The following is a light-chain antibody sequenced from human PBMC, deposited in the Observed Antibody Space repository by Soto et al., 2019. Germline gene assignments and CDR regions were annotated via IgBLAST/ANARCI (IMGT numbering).Light chain of an antibody. CDR2: EVS. CDR1: SRDVGNYNY. J-gene: IGLJ1*01. Sequence: QSALTQPASVSGSPGQSITISCTGTSRDVGNYNYVSWYQQDPGKAPKLIIYEVSNRPSGVSSRFSGSKSDNTASLTISGLQAEDEADYYCSSYTRTSTLYVFGTGTQVTVL. V-gene: IGLV2-14*01. CDR3: SSYTRTSTLYV.